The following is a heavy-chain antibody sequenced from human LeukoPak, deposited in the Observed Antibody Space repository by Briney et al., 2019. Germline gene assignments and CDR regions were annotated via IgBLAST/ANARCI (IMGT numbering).Heavy chain of an antibody. J-gene: IGHJ6*03. CDR3: TRHVGESFLRYYYYYMDV. V-gene: IGHV3-73*01. Sequence: GGSLRLSCAASGFTFSGSAMHWVRQASGKGLEWVGRIRSKANSYATAYAASVKGRFTISRDDSKNTAYLQMNSLKTEDTAVYYCTRHVGESFLRYYYYYMDVWGKGTTVTVSS. D-gene: IGHD1-26*01. CDR2: IRSKANSYAT. CDR1: GFTFSGSA.